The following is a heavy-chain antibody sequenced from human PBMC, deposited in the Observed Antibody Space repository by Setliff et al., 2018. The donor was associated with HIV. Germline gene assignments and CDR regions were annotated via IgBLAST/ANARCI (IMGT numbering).Heavy chain of an antibody. CDR3: VRVRVGGSLYFDF. V-gene: IGHV1-3*03. CDR2: MNAASGKT. Sequence: VKVSCKASGYNFSTYALHWVRQAPGQRLEWLGWMNAASGKTKYSEEFQSRISFTRDTSAKTAYLELTKLTSEDMAIYYCVRVRVGGSLYFDFWGQGTPVTVSS. CDR1: GYNFSTYA. J-gene: IGHJ4*02. D-gene: IGHD1-26*01.